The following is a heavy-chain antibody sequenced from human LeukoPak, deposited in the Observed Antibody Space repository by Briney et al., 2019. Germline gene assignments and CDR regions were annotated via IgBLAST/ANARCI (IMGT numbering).Heavy chain of an antibody. J-gene: IGHJ5*02. D-gene: IGHD3-10*01. V-gene: IGHV4-39*01. CDR3: ARAMVGGFLNWFDP. CDR2: IYYSGST. CDR1: GGSISSSSYY. Sequence: SETLSLTCTVSGGSISSSSYYWGWIRQPPGKGLEWIGSIYYSGSTYYNPSLKSRVTISVDTSKNQFSLKLSSVTAADTAVYYCARAMVGGFLNWFDPWGKGPLVTVSS.